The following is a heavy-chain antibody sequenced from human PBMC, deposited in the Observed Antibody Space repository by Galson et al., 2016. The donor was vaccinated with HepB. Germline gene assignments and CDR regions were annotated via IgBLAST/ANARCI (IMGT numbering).Heavy chain of an antibody. CDR1: GFTFEDYA. CDR3: SRVEITTGWTHDY. D-gene: IGHD1-1*01. J-gene: IGHJ4*02. CDR2: INWNGGST. V-gene: IGHV3-20*04. Sequence: SLRLSCAASGFTFEDYAMSWVRQAPGKGLEWVSGINWNGGSTGHADSVKGRGTISRDNAKNSLYLQMNSLGAEDTALYYCSRVEITTGWTHDYWGQGTLVTGSS.